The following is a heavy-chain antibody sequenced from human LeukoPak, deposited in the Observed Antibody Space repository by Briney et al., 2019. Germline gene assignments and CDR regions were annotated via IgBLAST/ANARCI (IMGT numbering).Heavy chain of an antibody. J-gene: IGHJ4*02. CDR3: ARDDGVAAAGTPLFDY. CDR1: GGSISSGGYY. CDR2: IYYSGST. V-gene: IGHV4-31*03. Sequence: PSETLSLTCTVSGGSISSGGYYWSWIRQHPGKGLEWIGYIYYSGSTYYNPSLKSRVTISVDTSKNQFSLKLSSVTAADTAVYYCARDDGVAAAGTPLFDYWGQGTLVTVSS. D-gene: IGHD6-13*01.